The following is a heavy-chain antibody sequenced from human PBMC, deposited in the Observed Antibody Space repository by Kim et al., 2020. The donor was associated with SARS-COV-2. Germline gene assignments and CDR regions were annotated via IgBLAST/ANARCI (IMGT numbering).Heavy chain of an antibody. V-gene: IGHV3-48*02. Sequence: GGSLRLSCAASGFTFSSYSMNWVRQAPGKGLEWVSYISSSSSTIYYADSVNGRFTISRENAKTTLYLEMNSLRDEDTAVYYCARETGVVGSGSQAYYYYGMDVWGQGTTVTVSS. CDR3: ARETGVVGSGSQAYYYYGMDV. D-gene: IGHD3-10*01. J-gene: IGHJ6*02. CDR2: ISSSSSTI. CDR1: GFTFSSYS.